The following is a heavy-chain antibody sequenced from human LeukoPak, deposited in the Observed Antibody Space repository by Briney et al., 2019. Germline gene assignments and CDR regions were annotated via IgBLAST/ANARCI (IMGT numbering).Heavy chain of an antibody. CDR1: GFTFSSYS. V-gene: IGHV3-21*01. Sequence: PGGSLRLSCAASGFTFSSYSMNWVRQAPGKGLEWVSSISSSSSYIYYADSVKGRFTISRDNAKNSLYLQMNSLRAEDTAVYYCARAAYSSSSVHYYYYMDVWGKGTTVTVSS. D-gene: IGHD6-6*01. J-gene: IGHJ6*03. CDR3: ARAAYSSSSVHYYYYMDV. CDR2: ISSSSSYI.